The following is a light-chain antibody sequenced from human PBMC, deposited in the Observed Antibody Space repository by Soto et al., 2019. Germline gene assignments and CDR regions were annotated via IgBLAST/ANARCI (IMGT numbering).Light chain of an antibody. J-gene: IGKJ3*01. Sequence: EIVLTQSPATLSLSPGDRATLSCRASQSISSSLAWYQQKPGQAPRMLIYDASNRAAGIPARFSGSGSGTDFTLTISSLEPEDFAVYYCQHRTNWPPFTFGPGNKVDIK. CDR2: DAS. V-gene: IGKV3-11*01. CDR3: QHRTNWPPFT. CDR1: QSISSS.